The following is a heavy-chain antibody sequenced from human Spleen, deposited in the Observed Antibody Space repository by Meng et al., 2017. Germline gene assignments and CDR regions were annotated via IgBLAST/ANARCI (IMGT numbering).Heavy chain of an antibody. Sequence: ASVKVSCKASGYTFTGYYIHWVRQAPGQGLEWMGWINPNSGGTNYAQRFQGRVTMTRVTSISTVYVDLSRLRFDDTAVYYCARGIKQQLPHHDAFDIWGQGTMVTVSS. D-gene: IGHD6-13*01. V-gene: IGHV1-2*02. CDR3: ARGIKQQLPHHDAFDI. J-gene: IGHJ3*02. CDR2: INPNSGGT. CDR1: GYTFTGYY.